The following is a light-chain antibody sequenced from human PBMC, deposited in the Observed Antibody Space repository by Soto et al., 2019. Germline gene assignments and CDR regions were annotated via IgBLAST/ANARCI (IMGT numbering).Light chain of an antibody. J-gene: IGLJ3*02. Sequence: QSALTQPASVSGSPGQSITISCTGSSSDVGTYDLVSWYQHHPGAAPKLMIYEATRRPSGISNRFSGSKSGNTASLTISGLQAEDEADYYCCSFAGSNSWVFGRGTKLTVL. CDR3: CSFAGSNSWV. CDR2: EAT. CDR1: SSDVGTYDL. V-gene: IGLV2-23*01.